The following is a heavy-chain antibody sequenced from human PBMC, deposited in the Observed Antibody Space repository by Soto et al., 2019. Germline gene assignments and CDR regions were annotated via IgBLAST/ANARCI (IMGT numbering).Heavy chain of an antibody. CDR1: GGTFSSYA. V-gene: IGHV1-69*13. J-gene: IGHJ4*02. CDR2: IIPIFGTA. D-gene: IGHD1-26*01. Sequence: ASVKVSCKASGGTFSSYAISWVRQAPGQGLEWMGGIIPIFGTANYAQKFQGRVTITADESTSTAYMELSSLRSEDTAVYYCARGYGGVTDTRPPRPTIFDYWGQGTLVTVSS. CDR3: ARGYGGVTDTRPPRPTIFDY.